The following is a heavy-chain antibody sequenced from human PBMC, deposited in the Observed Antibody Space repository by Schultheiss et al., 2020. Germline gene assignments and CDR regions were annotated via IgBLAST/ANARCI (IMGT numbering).Heavy chain of an antibody. Sequence: SQTLSLTCTVSGGSISSYYWSWIRQPPGKGLEWIGYIYYSGSTYYNPSLKSRVTISVDTSKNQFSLKLSSVTAADTAVYYCARFRWGPENWFDPWGQGTLVTVSS. J-gene: IGHJ5*02. CDR3: ARFRWGPENWFDP. D-gene: IGHD3-16*01. CDR1: GGSISSYY. CDR2: IYYSGST. V-gene: IGHV4-59*08.